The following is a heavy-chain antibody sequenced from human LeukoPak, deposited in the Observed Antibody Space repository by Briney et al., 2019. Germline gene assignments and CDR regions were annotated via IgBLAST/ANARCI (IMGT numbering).Heavy chain of an antibody. CDR1: GFTFSSYE. Sequence: GGSLRLSCAASGFTFSSYEMNWVRQAPGKGLEWISSISKSGSVSHYEDAVRGRFTISRDNAKKSLYLQMNSLRAEDTGVYYCARVETSYDRSGYSWDYYYYMDVWGKGTTVTISS. CDR2: ISKSGSVS. D-gene: IGHD3-22*01. CDR3: ARVETSYDRSGYSWDYYYYMDV. V-gene: IGHV3-48*03. J-gene: IGHJ6*03.